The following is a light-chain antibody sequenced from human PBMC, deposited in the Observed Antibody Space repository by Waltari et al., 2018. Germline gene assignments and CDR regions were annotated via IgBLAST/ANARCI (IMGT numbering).Light chain of an antibody. J-gene: IGLJ3*02. Sequence: QSALTQPASVSGSPGQSITISCTGTSSDAGSYNLVSGYQQHPGKAPKLMIYEGGKRPSGVSNRFAGSKSGNTASLTISGLQAEDEADYYCCSYAGSSTWVFGGGTKLTVL. CDR3: CSYAGSSTWV. V-gene: IGLV2-23*01. CDR1: SSDAGSYNL. CDR2: EGG.